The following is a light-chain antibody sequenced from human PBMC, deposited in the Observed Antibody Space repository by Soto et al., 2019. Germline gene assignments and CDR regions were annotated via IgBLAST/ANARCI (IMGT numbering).Light chain of an antibody. CDR1: QSVSSSY. J-gene: IGKJ2*01. Sequence: EIVLTQSPGTLSLSPGERVTLSCRASQSVSSSYFGWFQQRPGQAPRLLIYDTYFRATGVPDRLSGSGSGTDFTLTITRLEPEDFAVYYCQQYSGPPYTLGQGTKLEIK. V-gene: IGKV3-20*01. CDR2: DTY. CDR3: QQYSGPPYT.